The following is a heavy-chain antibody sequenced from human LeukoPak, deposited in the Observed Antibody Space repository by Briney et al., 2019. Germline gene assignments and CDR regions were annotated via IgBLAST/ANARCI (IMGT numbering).Heavy chain of an antibody. CDR3: ARERDRNWFDP. CDR2: IYYSGST. J-gene: IGHJ5*02. D-gene: IGHD1-14*01. Sequence: PSETLSLTCTVSGGSISSSSYYWGWIRQPPGKGLEWIGSIYYSGSTYYNPSLKSRVTISVDTSKNQFSLKLSSVTAADTVVYYCARERDRNWFDPWGQGTLVTVSS. V-gene: IGHV4-39*07. CDR1: GGSISSSSYY.